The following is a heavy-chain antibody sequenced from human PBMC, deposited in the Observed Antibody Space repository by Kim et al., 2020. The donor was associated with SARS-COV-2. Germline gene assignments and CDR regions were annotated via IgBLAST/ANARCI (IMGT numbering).Heavy chain of an antibody. D-gene: IGHD3-16*01. J-gene: IGHJ4*02. CDR2: DASDE. CDR3: AKGWGFDN. V-gene: IGHV3-7*01. Sequence: DASDERHADTGKSRFTISRDNARNSLYLQMNNLRVEDTAVYYCAKGWGFDNWGQRTLVTVSS.